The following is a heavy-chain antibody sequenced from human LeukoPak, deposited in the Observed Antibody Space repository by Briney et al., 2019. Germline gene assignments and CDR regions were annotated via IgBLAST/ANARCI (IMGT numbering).Heavy chain of an antibody. J-gene: IGHJ3*02. CDR3: ARGPVTKFEI. D-gene: IGHD4-17*01. Sequence: GGSLRLSCAASGFTVSSNYMSWVRQAPGKGLEWVSIIYSGGTTYYADSVKGRFTISRDNSNNTLYLQMHSLRAEDTAVYYCARGPVTKFEIWGQGTILTVSS. CDR1: GFTVSSNY. CDR2: IYSGGTT. V-gene: IGHV3-53*01.